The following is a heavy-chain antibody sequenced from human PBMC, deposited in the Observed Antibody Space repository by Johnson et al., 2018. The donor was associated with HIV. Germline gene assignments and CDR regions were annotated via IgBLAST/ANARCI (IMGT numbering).Heavy chain of an antibody. D-gene: IGHD3-3*01. CDR3: ARGGGRITICGVVIAEGDAFDI. CDR2: IYSGGST. Sequence: VQLVESGGGVVRPGGSLRLSCVASGFTFDDYGMSWVRQAPGKGLEWVSVIYSGGSTYYADPVTGRFTISRDNSKNTLYLQMQSMRAEDTAVYYCARGGGRITICGVVIAEGDAFDIWGQGTMVTVSS. V-gene: IGHV3-66*01. J-gene: IGHJ3*02. CDR1: GFTFDDYG.